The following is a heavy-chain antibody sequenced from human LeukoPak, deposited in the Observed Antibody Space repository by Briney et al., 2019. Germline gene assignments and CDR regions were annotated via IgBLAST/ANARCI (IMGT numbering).Heavy chain of an antibody. CDR3: ARDARIVGATNYLDY. J-gene: IGHJ4*02. CDR2: IIPIFGTA. CDR1: GGTFGSYA. D-gene: IGHD1-26*01. V-gene: IGHV1-69*01. Sequence: SVKVSCKASGGTFGSYAISWVRQAPGQGLEWMGGIIPIFGTANYAQKFQGRVTITADESTSTAYMELSSLRSEDTAVYYCARDARIVGATNYLDYWGQGTLVTVSS.